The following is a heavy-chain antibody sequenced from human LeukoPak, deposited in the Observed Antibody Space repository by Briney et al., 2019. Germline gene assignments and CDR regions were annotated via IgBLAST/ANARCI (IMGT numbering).Heavy chain of an antibody. D-gene: IGHD3-22*01. CDR3: ARAPPGSSGYLGVAFDI. V-gene: IGHV3-7*01. J-gene: IGHJ3*02. CDR2: IKQDGSEK. CDR1: GFTFSTYR. Sequence: GGSLRLSCAASGFTFSTYRMSWVRQAPGKGLEWVANIKQDGSEKHYVDSVKGRFTISRDNAKNSLYLQMNSLRAEDTAVYYCARAPPGSSGYLGVAFDIWGQGTMVTVSS.